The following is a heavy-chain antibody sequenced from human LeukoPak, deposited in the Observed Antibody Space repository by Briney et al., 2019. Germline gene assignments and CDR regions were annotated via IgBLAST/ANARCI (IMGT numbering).Heavy chain of an antibody. D-gene: IGHD2-15*01. J-gene: IGHJ3*01. V-gene: IGHV1-2*02. CDR2: INSNSGGT. CDR3: VRERCTSHMCYLNDAYDF. CDR1: GYTFTGYQ. Sequence: GASVKVSCKASGYTFTGYQMHWVRQARGQGLEWMGWINSNSGGTNYAQKFQGRVTMSRDTSITTAYMELTRLTSDDTAVYYCVRERCTSHMCYLNDAYDFWGQGTMVIVSS.